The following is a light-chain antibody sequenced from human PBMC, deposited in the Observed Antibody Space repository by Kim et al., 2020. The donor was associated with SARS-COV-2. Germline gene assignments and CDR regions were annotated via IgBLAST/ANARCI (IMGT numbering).Light chain of an antibody. Sequence: QSVLTQTPSASGTPGQRVTISCSGSSSNIGSNPVNWYQQFPGAAPKLLIFTDNQRPSGVPDRFSGSKSGASASLAISGLQFEDEGDYNCAAWDDGLDGYVFGSGTKVTVL. CDR3: AAWDDGLDGYV. V-gene: IGLV1-44*01. CDR2: TDN. J-gene: IGLJ1*01. CDR1: SSNIGSNP.